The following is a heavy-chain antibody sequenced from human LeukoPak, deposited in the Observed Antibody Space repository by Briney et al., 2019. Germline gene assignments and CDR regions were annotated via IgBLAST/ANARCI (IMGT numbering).Heavy chain of an antibody. J-gene: IGHJ5*02. V-gene: IGHV4-31*03. Sequence: SQTLSLTCTVSGGSISSGGYYWSWIRQHPGQGLEWIGYIYYSGSTYYNPSLKSRVTISVDTFKNQFSLKLSSVTAADTAVYYCAREGGNYYGSGSPQTNWFDPWGQGTLVTVSS. CDR1: GGSISSGGYY. CDR3: AREGGNYYGSGSPQTNWFDP. CDR2: IYYSGST. D-gene: IGHD3-10*01.